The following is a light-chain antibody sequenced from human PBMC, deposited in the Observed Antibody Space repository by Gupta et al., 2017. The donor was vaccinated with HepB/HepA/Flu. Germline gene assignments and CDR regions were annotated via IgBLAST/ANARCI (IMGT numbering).Light chain of an antibody. CDR1: QSISMW. Sequence: DIQMSQSPSTLSASVGDRVTITCRASQSISMWLAWYQQKPGKAPKVLIYKASSLASGVPSRFSGSVSGTEFTLTISSLQPDDFATYYCQQYNAYPITFGGGTRVDIK. CDR2: KAS. CDR3: QQYNAYPIT. V-gene: IGKV1-5*03. J-gene: IGKJ4*01.